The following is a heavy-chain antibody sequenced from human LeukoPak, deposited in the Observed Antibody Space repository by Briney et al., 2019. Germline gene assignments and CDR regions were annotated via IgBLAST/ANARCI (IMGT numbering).Heavy chain of an antibody. CDR3: ASTTAHSSGWFDYYYYYYMDV. Sequence: PGRSLRLSCAASGFTFSSYSMNWVRQAPGKGLEWVSYISSSSSTIYYADSVKGRFTISRDNAKNSLYLQMNSLRAEDTAVYYCASTTAHSSGWFDYYYYYYMDVWGKGTTVTVSS. J-gene: IGHJ6*03. D-gene: IGHD6-19*01. V-gene: IGHV3-48*01. CDR1: GFTFSSYS. CDR2: ISSSSSTI.